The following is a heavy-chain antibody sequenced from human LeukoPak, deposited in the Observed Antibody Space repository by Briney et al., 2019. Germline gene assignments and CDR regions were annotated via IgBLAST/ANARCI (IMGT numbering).Heavy chain of an antibody. D-gene: IGHD2-21*02. Sequence: GGSLRLSCAASGFTFSSYEMNWVRQAPGKGLEWVSYISSSGSTIYYADPVKGRFTISRDNAKNSLYLQMNNLRAEDTAVYYCARDRGGDCYLDYWGQGTLVTVSS. CDR2: ISSSGSTI. J-gene: IGHJ4*02. CDR1: GFTFSSYE. CDR3: ARDRGGDCYLDY. V-gene: IGHV3-48*03.